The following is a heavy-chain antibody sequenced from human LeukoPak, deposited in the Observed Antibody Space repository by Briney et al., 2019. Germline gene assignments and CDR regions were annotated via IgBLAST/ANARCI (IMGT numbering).Heavy chain of an antibody. CDR3: ASSTTMVRGVIKDAFDI. D-gene: IGHD3-10*01. V-gene: IGHV1-69*13. CDR1: GGTFSSYA. CDR2: IIPIFGTA. Sequence: EASVKVSCKASGGTFSSYAISWVRQAPGQGLEWMRGIIPIFGTANYAQKFQGRVTITADESTSTAYMELSSLRSEDTAVYYCASSTTMVRGVIKDAFDIWGQGTMVTVSS. J-gene: IGHJ3*02.